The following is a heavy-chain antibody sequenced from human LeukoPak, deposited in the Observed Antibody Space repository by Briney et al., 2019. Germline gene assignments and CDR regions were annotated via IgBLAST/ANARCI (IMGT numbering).Heavy chain of an antibody. V-gene: IGHV3-74*01. CDR3: ARVLDGSGSRSFDY. Sequence: GGSLRLSCAASGFTFSSYWMHWVRQAPGKGLVWVSRINSDGNSTNYADSVKGRFTISRDNAKNTLYLQMNSLRAEDTAVYFCARVLDGSGSRSFDYWGQGTLVTVSS. J-gene: IGHJ4*02. D-gene: IGHD3-10*01. CDR1: GFTFSSYW. CDR2: INSDGNST.